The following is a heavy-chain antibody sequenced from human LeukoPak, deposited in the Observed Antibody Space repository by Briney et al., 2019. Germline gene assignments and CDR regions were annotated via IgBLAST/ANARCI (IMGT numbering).Heavy chain of an antibody. CDR1: SGSIFSSNW. V-gene: IGHV4-4*02. J-gene: IGHJ4*02. CDR3: ARVGTIFGVVRVNY. Sequence: SSGTLSLTCAVSSGSIFSSNWWSWVRQPPGKGLEWIGQIFHSGSTSYSPSLKSRVTISVDKSKNQFSLKLTSVTAADTAVYYCARVGTIFGVVRVNYWGQGTLVTVSS. CDR2: IFHSGST. D-gene: IGHD3-3*01.